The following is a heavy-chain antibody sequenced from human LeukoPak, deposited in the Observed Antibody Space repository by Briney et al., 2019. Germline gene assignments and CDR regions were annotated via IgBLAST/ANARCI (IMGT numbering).Heavy chain of an antibody. V-gene: IGHV1-2*04. Sequence: ASVKVSFKASGYTFTDYYMHWVRQAPGQGLEWVGWINPNSGGTNYAQKFQGWVTMTRDTSISTAYMELSRLRSDDTAVYYCARCRPTETPDALDIWGQGTMVIVSS. D-gene: IGHD2-15*01. CDR3: ARCRPTETPDALDI. CDR1: GYTFTDYY. CDR2: INPNSGGT. J-gene: IGHJ3*02.